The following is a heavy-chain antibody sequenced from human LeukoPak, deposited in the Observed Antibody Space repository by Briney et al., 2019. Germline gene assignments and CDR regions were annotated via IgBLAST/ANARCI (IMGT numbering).Heavy chain of an antibody. D-gene: IGHD3-9*01. CDR3: ARVRDILTGYYVHYFDY. J-gene: IGHJ4*02. V-gene: IGHV3-20*04. CDR1: GFTFDDYG. Sequence: SGGSLRLSCAASGFTFDDYGMGWVRQAPGKGLEWVCGINWNGGSIGYADSVKGRFTISRDNAKNSLYLQMNSLRAEDTALYYCARVRDILTGYYVHYFDYWGQGSLVTVSS. CDR2: INWNGGSI.